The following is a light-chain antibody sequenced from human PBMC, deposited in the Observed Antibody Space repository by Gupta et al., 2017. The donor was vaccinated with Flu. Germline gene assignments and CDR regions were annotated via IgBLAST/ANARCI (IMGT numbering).Light chain of an antibody. J-gene: IGLJ3*02. CDR3: AAWDDSLNGPV. V-gene: IGLV1-44*01. Sequence: QSLLSHPPSPSRTPGQRVTISCSGSNSNIGRNTLSCYQQLPGAAPKLIIQNDNQRPSGVPVRFSGSKAGTTASLTISGLQSEDEGDFYCAAWDDSLNGPVFGGGTRLTVL. CDR1: NSNIGRNT. CDR2: NDN.